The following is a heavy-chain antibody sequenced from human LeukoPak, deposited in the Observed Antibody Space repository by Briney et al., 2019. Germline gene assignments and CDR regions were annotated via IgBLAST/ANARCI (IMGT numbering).Heavy chain of an antibody. J-gene: IGHJ6*02. CDR3: ATMLWFGELYGMDV. CDR2: INPNSGGT. V-gene: IGHV1-2*02. D-gene: IGHD3-10*01. Sequence: ASVKVSCKASGYTFTGYHMHWVRQAPGQGLEWMGWINPNSGGTNYAQKFQGRVTMTRDTSISTAYMELSRLRSDDTAVYYCATMLWFGELYGMDVWGQGTTVTVSS. CDR1: GYTFTGYH.